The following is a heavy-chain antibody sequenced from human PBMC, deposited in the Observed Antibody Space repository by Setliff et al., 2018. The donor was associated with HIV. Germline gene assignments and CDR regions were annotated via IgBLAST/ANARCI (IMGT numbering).Heavy chain of an antibody. J-gene: IGHJ4*02. D-gene: IGHD6-19*01. V-gene: IGHV4-39*02. CDR3: ARDGGSSGWYFVLGYADY. CDR1: GGSTDSGSYY. Sequence: SETLSLTCTVSGGSTDSGSYYWAWIRQPSGKGLEWIGSMYYTGSTYYNPSLKSRVTISIDTSKNQFSLKLNSVTAADTAMYYCARDGGSSGWYFVLGYADYWGPGTLVTV. CDR2: MYYTGST.